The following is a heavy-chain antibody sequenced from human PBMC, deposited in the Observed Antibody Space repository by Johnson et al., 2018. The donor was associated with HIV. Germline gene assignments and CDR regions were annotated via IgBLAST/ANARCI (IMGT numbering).Heavy chain of an antibody. V-gene: IGHV3-30-3*01. D-gene: IGHD6-25*01. CDR2: ISYDGSNK. CDR1: GFTFSSFA. Sequence: QVQLVESGGGVVQPGTSLRLSCAASGFTFSSFAMHWVRQAPGKGLEWMAFISYDGSNKYFTDSVRGRFTISRDNSKNTLFLQMNSLRAEDTAVYYCAKGGIDAFDIWGQGTMVTVSS. J-gene: IGHJ3*02. CDR3: AKGGIDAFDI.